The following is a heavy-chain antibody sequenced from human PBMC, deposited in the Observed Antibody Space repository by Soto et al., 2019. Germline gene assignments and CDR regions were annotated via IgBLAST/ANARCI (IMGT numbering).Heavy chain of an antibody. D-gene: IGHD3-10*01. Sequence: GESLKISCHGGGYKFSTYWIAWVRQMPGKGLEWMGIIYPVDSDTTYSPSFQGQVTISADKSNSTAYLQWSSLKASDSATYYCARLSRDYGSGSYYSYGMDVWGQGTMVTVSS. CDR2: IYPVDSDT. J-gene: IGHJ6*02. V-gene: IGHV5-51*01. CDR1: GYKFSTYW. CDR3: ARLSRDYGSGSYYSYGMDV.